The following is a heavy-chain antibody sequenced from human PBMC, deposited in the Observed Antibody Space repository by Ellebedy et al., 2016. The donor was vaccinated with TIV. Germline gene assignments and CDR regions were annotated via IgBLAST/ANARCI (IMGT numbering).Heavy chain of an antibody. CDR2: IYFGDAET. D-gene: IGHD3-9*01. V-gene: IGHV5-51*01. CDR1: ENTFSIYW. CDR3: ARLDLTGYHFDR. Sequence: KVSCKGSENTFSIYWIAWVRQMPGRGLEWMGIIYFGDAETRYSPSFQGQVTISADKSINTAYLQWISLKASDAATYYCARLDLTGYHFDRWGQGTLVTVSS. J-gene: IGHJ4*02.